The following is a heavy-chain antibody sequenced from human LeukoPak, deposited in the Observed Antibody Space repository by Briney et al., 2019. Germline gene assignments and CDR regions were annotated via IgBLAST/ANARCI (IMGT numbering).Heavy chain of an antibody. V-gene: IGHV4-61*02. CDR2: MSMSGTS. CDR1: GASVSSTDYY. J-gene: IGHJ4*02. Sequence: SETLSLTCTVSGASVSSTDYYWSWIRQPAGKGPEWIGRMSMSGTSSYNPSLKSRVTISADTSKNQFFLKFSSVTAADTAMYYCAADPLWSAGAYWGQGMLVTVSS. CDR3: AADPLWSAGAY. D-gene: IGHD2-21*01.